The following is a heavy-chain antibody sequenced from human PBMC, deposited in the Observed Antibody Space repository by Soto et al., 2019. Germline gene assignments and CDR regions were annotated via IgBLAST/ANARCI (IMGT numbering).Heavy chain of an antibody. Sequence: GESLKISCKGSGYSFTSYWIGWVRQMPGKGLEWMGIIYPGDSDTRYSPSFQGQVTISADKSISTAYLQWSSLKASDTAMYYCARAGNLDTAMVYKYYYYYGMDVWGQGTTVTVPS. CDR3: ARAGNLDTAMVYKYYYYYGMDV. D-gene: IGHD5-18*01. CDR1: GYSFTSYW. CDR2: IYPGDSDT. J-gene: IGHJ6*02. V-gene: IGHV5-51*01.